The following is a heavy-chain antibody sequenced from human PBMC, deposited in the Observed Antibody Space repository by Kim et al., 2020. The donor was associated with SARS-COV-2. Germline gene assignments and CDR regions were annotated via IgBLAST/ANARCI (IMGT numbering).Heavy chain of an antibody. D-gene: IGHD3-10*01. CDR1: GFTFSSYS. Sequence: GGSLRLSCAASGFTFSSYSMNWVRQAPGKGLEWVSSISSSSSYIYYADSVKGRFTISRDNAKNSLYLQMNSLRAEDTAVYYCARDNSFGHYYYGSGSYYPYYYYGMDVWGQGTTVTVSS. V-gene: IGHV3-21*01. CDR2: ISSSSSYI. CDR3: ARDNSFGHYYYGSGSYYPYYYYGMDV. J-gene: IGHJ6*02.